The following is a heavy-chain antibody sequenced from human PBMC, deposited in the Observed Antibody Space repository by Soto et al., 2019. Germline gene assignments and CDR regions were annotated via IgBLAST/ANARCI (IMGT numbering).Heavy chain of an antibody. V-gene: IGHV3-30-3*01. CDR1: GFTFSSYA. D-gene: IGHD6-19*01. J-gene: IGHJ3*02. Sequence: GGSLRLSCAASGFTFSSYAMHWVRQAPGKGLEWVAVISYDGSNKYYADSVKGRFTISRDNSKTTLYLQMNSLRAEDTAVYYCARDRTIGVAAGDAFDIWGQGTMVTVSS. CDR3: ARDRTIGVAAGDAFDI. CDR2: ISYDGSNK.